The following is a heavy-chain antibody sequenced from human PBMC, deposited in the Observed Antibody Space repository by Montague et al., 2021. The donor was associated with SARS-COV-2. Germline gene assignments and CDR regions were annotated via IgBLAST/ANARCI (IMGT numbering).Heavy chain of an antibody. D-gene: IGHD5/OR15-5a*01. CDR3: ARSNDVYDHFDY. CDR1: GFSLRNRGVG. J-gene: IGHJ4*02. V-gene: IGHV2-5*01. CDR2: IYWNDDK. Sequence: PALVKPTHTFTLTCSLSGFSLRNRGVGVGWIRQPPGKALEWLAFIYWNDDKRYNRSLENRLTITKDSSENQVVLTVTNVDPVDSATYYCARSNDVYDHFDYWGQGTLVTVSS.